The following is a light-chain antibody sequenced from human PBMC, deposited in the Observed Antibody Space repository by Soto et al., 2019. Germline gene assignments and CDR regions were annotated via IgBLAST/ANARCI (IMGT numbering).Light chain of an antibody. CDR2: EVN. Sequence: QSALTQPASVSGSPGQSITISCTGTSSDVGGYNYVSWYQQHPGKAPKLMIYEVNNRPSGVSDRCSGSKSGNTASLTISGLQAEDEADDYCSSYTSRTTFVFGTGTKLTVL. V-gene: IGLV2-14*01. J-gene: IGLJ1*01. CDR1: SSDVGGYNY. CDR3: SSYTSRTTFV.